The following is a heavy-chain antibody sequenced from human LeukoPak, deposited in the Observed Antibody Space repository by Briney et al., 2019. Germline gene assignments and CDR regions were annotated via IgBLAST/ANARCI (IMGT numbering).Heavy chain of an antibody. V-gene: IGHV3-53*04. D-gene: IGHD3-10*01. CDR1: GFTVSSNY. CDR2: IYSGGST. CDR3: ARDGVRTNRLGGSWNYYGMDV. J-gene: IGHJ6*02. Sequence: GGSLRLSCAASGFTVSSNYMSWVRQAPGKGLEWVSVIYSGGSTYYADSVKGRFTISRHNSKNTLYLQMNSLRAEDTAVYYCARDGVRTNRLGGSWNYYGMDVWGQGTTVTVSS.